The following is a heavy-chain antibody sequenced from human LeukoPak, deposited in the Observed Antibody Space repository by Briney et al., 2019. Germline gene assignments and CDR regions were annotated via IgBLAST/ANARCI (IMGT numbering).Heavy chain of an antibody. V-gene: IGHV1-2*02. CDR1: GYTFTGYY. Sequence: ASVKVSCKASGYTFTGYYMHWVRQAPGQGLEGMGWINPNSGGTNYAQKFQGRGTMTRDTSISKAYMELSRLRSDDTAVYYCARRGGRTNRDGEGTDTVDDAFDIWGQGTMVTVSS. J-gene: IGHJ3*02. CDR3: ARRGGRTNRDGEGTDTVDDAFDI. D-gene: IGHD3-10*01. CDR2: INPNSGGT.